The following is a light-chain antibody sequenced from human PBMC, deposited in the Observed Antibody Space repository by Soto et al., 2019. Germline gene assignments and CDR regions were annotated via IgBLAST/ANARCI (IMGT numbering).Light chain of an antibody. CDR3: MQSTQRPPT. Sequence: DVVMTQTPLSLSVAPGQPASISCKSSQSLLHITGETFLFWYLQKPGQSPQLLISEVSTRVSGVPDRFSGSGSGTDFTLEISRVETDDVGIYYCMQSTQRPPTFGHGTRLGIE. CDR1: QSLLHITGETF. CDR2: EVS. J-gene: IGKJ5*01. V-gene: IGKV2D-29*02.